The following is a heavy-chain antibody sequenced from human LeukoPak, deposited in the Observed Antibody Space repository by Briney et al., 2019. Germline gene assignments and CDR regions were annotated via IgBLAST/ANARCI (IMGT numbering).Heavy chain of an antibody. V-gene: IGHV4-59*01. CDR3: AREPIGDWGSRDAFDI. Sequence: SETLSLTCTVSGGPITGYYWSWIRQPPGKGLEWIGYVFYSGGTLYNPSPKSRVTISVDTSKNQFSLKLSSVTAADTAVYYCAREPIGDWGSRDAFDIWGQGTMVTVSS. J-gene: IGHJ3*02. CDR2: VFYSGGT. D-gene: IGHD7-27*01. CDR1: GGPITGYY.